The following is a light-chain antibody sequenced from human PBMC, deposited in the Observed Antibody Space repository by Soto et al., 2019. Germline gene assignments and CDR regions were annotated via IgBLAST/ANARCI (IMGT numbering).Light chain of an antibody. V-gene: IGKV1-9*01. CDR3: QQYYSFPIT. CDR2: AAS. CDR1: QTISSW. Sequence: DIQLTQSPSFLSASLGDRVTITCRASQTISSWLAWYQQKPGKAPELLIYAASTLQSGVPSRFSGSGSGTDFTLTISCLQSEDFATYYCQQYYSFPITFGQGTRLEIK. J-gene: IGKJ5*01.